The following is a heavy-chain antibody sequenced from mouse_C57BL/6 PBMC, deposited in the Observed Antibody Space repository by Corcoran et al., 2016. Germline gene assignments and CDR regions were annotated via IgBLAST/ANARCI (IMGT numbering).Heavy chain of an antibody. D-gene: IGHD2-5*01. CDR3: ARYYSNYYYAMDY. CDR1: GYTFTDYY. CDR2: IYPGSGNT. J-gene: IGHJ4*01. V-gene: IGHV1-76*01. Sequence: QVQLKQSGAELVRPGASVKLSCKAFGYTFTDYYINWVKQRPGQGLEWIARIYPGSGNTYYNEKFKGKATLTAEKSSSTAYMQLSSLTSEDSAVYFCARYYSNYYYAMDYWGQGTSVTVSS.